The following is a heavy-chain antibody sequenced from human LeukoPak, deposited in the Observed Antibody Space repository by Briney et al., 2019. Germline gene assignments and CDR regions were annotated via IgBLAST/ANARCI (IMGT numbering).Heavy chain of an antibody. CDR2: INHSGST. CDR3: ARAVGGSTDY. D-gene: IGHD3-10*01. J-gene: IGHJ4*02. CDR1: GGSFSDYY. Sequence: SETLSLTCAVYGGSFSDYYWSWLRQPPGKGLEWMGEINHSGSTNYNPPLKSRVPIPLDTSKNQFSLKLTTVTAADTGAYCFARAVGGSTDYWGEGTL. V-gene: IGHV4-34*01.